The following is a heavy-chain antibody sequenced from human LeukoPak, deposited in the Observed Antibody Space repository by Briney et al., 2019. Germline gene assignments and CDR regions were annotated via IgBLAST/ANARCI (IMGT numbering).Heavy chain of an antibody. J-gene: IGHJ4*02. CDR1: GFTFSSYS. CDR2: ISSSSSYI. Sequence: GGSLRLSCAASGFTFSSYSMNWVRQAPGKGLEWVSSISSSSSYIYYADSVKGRFTIPRDNAKNSLYLQMNSLRAEDTAVYYCARLGRSYQYYFDYWGQGTLVTVSS. D-gene: IGHD1-26*01. CDR3: ARLGRSYQYYFDY. V-gene: IGHV3-21*01.